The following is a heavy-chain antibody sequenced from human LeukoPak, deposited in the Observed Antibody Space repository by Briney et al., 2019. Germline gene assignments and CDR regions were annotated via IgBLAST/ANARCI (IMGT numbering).Heavy chain of an antibody. CDR1: GFTFNNYC. CDR2: IRYDGSNK. Sequence: PGGSLTLPCPPSGFTFNNYCIHWVRQAPAKALEWVAFIRYDGSNKYYADSVKRRYNISRDNSKHALYLQMNSLRAEDTAVYYCAKSGYNRFHYWGQGTLV. V-gene: IGHV3-30*02. J-gene: IGHJ4*02. D-gene: IGHD5-24*01. CDR3: AKSGYNRFHY.